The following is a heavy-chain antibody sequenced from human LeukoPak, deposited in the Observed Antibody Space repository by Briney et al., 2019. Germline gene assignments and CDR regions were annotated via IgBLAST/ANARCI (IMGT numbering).Heavy chain of an antibody. CDR3: ARERPVSSYGYLGPRAYFDY. Sequence: ASVKVSCKASGYTFTSYYMHWVRQAPGQGLEWMGIINPSGGSTSYAQKFQGRVTMTRDMSTSTVYMELSSLRSEDTAVYYCARERPVSSYGYLGPRAYFDYWGQGTLVPVSS. D-gene: IGHD5-18*01. V-gene: IGHV1-46*01. J-gene: IGHJ4*02. CDR2: INPSGGST. CDR1: GYTFTSYY.